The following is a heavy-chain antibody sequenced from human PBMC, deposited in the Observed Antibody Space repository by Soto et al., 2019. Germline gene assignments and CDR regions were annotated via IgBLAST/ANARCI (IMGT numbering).Heavy chain of an antibody. Sequence: SETLSLTCTVSGGSISSGDYYWSWVRQHPGKGLEWIGYRSYSGSTYYNPSLKSRVTIVVDTSRNQFSLRLSSVTAADTAVYYCAREGGLAYCGGDCLYNWFDPWGQGTLVTAPQ. J-gene: IGHJ5*02. CDR2: RSYSGST. CDR3: AREGGLAYCGGDCLYNWFDP. CDR1: GGSISSGDYY. D-gene: IGHD2-21*02. V-gene: IGHV4-31*03.